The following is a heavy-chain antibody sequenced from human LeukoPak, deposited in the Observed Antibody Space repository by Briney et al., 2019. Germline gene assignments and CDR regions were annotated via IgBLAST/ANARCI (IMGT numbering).Heavy chain of an antibody. V-gene: IGHV1-2*02. CDR2: INPNRGDT. CDR1: GYTFTDYY. CDR3: TRRNRLQPDFDY. Sequence: ASVKVSCKTSGYTFTDYYMHWVRQAPGQGLEWMGWINPNRGDTNYLEKFQDRVTMTRDTSISTVYMELRRLRSDDTAVYFCTRRNRLQPDFDYWGQGTLVTVSS. J-gene: IGHJ4*02.